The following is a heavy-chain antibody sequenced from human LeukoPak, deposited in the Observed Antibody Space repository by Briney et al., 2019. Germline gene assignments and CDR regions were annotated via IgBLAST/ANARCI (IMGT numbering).Heavy chain of an antibody. Sequence: ASVKVSCXASGYTFTSYGISWVRQAPGQGLEWMGWISAYNGNTNYAQKLQGRVTMTTDTSTSTAYMDLKSLRSDDTAVYYCARDRLSGGGDYWGQGTLVTVSS. CDR1: GYTFTSYG. CDR3: ARDRLSGGGDY. J-gene: IGHJ4*02. V-gene: IGHV1-18*01. D-gene: IGHD3-3*01. CDR2: ISAYNGNT.